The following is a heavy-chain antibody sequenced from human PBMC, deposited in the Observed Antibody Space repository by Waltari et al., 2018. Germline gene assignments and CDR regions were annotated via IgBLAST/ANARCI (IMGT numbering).Heavy chain of an antibody. CDR3: ARGYGGNSPSFDY. J-gene: IGHJ4*02. D-gene: IGHD2-21*02. CDR2: IFHGGST. Sequence: QVQLQESGPGLVEPSETLSLTFAVSGYSIASGYYWVWIRQPPGKGLEWIGSIFHGGSTSYNPSLKSRVTISVDTSKNQFSLKLNSVTAADTAIYYCARGYGGNSPSFDYWGQGTLVTVSS. V-gene: IGHV4-38-2*01. CDR1: GYSIASGYY.